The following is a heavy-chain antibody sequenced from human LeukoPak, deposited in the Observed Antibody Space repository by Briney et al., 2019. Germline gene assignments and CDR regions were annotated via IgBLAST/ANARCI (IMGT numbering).Heavy chain of an antibody. CDR2: INHSGST. V-gene: IGHV4-34*01. CDR1: GGSFSGYY. Sequence: SETLSLTCAVYGGSFSGYYWSWIRQPPGKGLEWIGEINHSGSTNYNPSLKSRVTISVDTSKNQFSLKLSSVTAADTAVYYCARRAVAGTASVYWGQGTLVTVSS. J-gene: IGHJ4*02. D-gene: IGHD6-19*01. CDR3: ARRAVAGTASVY.